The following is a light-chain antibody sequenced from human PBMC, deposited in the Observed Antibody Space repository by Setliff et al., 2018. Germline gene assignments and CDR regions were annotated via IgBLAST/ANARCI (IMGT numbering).Light chain of an antibody. CDR3: CSYADTYISV. Sequence: QSALAQPRSVSGSPGQSVTISCTGISSDVGRYNFVSWYQQHPGKAPKLIIYDVTKRPSGVPDRFSGSKSGNTASLTISGLQAEDEADYSCCSYADTYISVFGTGTKVTV. CDR2: DVT. CDR1: SSDVGRYNF. J-gene: IGLJ1*01. V-gene: IGLV2-11*01.